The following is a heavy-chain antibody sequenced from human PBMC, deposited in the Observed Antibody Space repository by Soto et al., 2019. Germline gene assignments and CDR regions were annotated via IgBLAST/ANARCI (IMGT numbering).Heavy chain of an antibody. J-gene: IGHJ6*02. V-gene: IGHV1-69*13. D-gene: IGHD2-15*01. CDR2: IIPIFGTA. CDR3: ARSQGGSSSLDIYYYYYYGMDV. CDR1: GGTFSSYA. Sequence: GASVKVSCKAPGGTFSSYAISWVRQANRQGLEWMGGIIPIFGTAKHAQKFQGRVTITADESTSTGYMELSSLRSEDTAVYYCARSQGGSSSLDIYYYYYYGMDVWGQGTMVTVSS.